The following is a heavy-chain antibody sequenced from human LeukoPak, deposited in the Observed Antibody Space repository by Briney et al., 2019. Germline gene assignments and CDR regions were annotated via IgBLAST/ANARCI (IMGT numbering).Heavy chain of an antibody. CDR2: IYSGGST. V-gene: IGHV3-53*01. CDR1: GFTVSSNY. D-gene: IGHD1-1*01. Sequence: GGSLRLSCSASGFTVSSNYMSWVRQAPGRGLEWVSVIYSGGSTYYADSVKGRFTISRDNSKNTLYLQMNNLRAEDTAVYYCARGGTTAVDFDYWGQGTLVTVSS. CDR3: ARGGTTAVDFDY. J-gene: IGHJ4*02.